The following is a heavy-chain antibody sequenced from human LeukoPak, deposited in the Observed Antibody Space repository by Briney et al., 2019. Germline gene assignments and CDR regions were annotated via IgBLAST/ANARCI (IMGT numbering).Heavy chain of an antibody. J-gene: IGHJ4*02. D-gene: IGHD2-15*01. CDR2: LNPDSGAS. CDR3: AGEYCSGAACYKSFDY. V-gene: IGHV1-2*02. CDR1: GYTFTDYY. Sequence: ASVKVSCKASGYTFTDYYMHWVRQAPGQGLEWMGWLNPDSGASKSAQKFQGRVTMTRDTSISTAHMELSSLRADDTALYYCAGEYCSGAACYKSFDYWGQGTLVTVSS.